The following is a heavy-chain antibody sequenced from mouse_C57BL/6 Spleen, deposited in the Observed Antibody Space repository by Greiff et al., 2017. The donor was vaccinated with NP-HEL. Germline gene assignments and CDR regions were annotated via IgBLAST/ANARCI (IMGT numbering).Heavy chain of an antibody. V-gene: IGHV1-80*01. Sequence: QVQLKQSGAELVKPGASVKISCKASGYAFSSYWMNWVKQRPGKGLEWIGQIYPGDGDTNYNGKFKGKATLTADKSSSTAYMQLSSLTSEDSAVYFCARGRGYYEDPFAYWGQGTLVTVSA. CDR1: GYAFSSYW. D-gene: IGHD2-3*01. CDR2: IYPGDGDT. CDR3: ARGRGYYEDPFAY. J-gene: IGHJ3*01.